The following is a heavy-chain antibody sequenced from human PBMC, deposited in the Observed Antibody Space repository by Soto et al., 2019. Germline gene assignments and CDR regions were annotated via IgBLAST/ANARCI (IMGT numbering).Heavy chain of an antibody. V-gene: IGHV4-59*01. J-gene: IGHJ2*01. CDR1: GGSISSYY. CDR3: ARFNWYFDL. Sequence: QVQLQESGPGLVKPSETLSLTCTVSGGSISSYYWSWIRQPPGKGLEWIGYIYYRGSTNYNPSLKIGVTISVDTSKNQVSLKLSSVTAADTAMYYCARFNWYFDLWGRGTLVTVSS. CDR2: IYYRGST.